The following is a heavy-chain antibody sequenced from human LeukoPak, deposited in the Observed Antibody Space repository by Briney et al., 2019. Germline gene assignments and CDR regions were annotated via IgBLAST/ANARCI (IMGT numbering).Heavy chain of an antibody. CDR3: AGSPLGIGSRGGALAF. Sequence: VASVKVSCKTSGHSLTDYAIHWVRQAPGQRFEWMGFGSANTQYSQRFQGRVIITRDTFANTAYMELRSLRSEDTAVYYCAGSPLGIGSRGGALAFWGQGTMVTVSS. J-gene: IGHJ3*01. D-gene: IGHD2-15*01. V-gene: IGHV1-3*01. CDR2: GSANT. CDR1: GHSLTDYA.